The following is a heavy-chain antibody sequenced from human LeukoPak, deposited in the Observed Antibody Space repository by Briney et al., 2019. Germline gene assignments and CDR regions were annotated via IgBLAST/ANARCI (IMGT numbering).Heavy chain of an antibody. CDR3: ARDVTVVVAAIYYYYYGMDV. CDR2: ISGSGGRT. CDR1: GFAFSSTA. D-gene: IGHD2-15*01. V-gene: IGHV3-23*01. Sequence: GGSLRLSCAASGFAFSSTAMSWVRQAPGKGLEWVSAISGSGGRTYYADSVKGRFTISRDNSKNTLSLQMSSLRAEDTAVYYCARDVTVVVAAIYYYYYGMDVWGQGTTVTVSS. J-gene: IGHJ6*02.